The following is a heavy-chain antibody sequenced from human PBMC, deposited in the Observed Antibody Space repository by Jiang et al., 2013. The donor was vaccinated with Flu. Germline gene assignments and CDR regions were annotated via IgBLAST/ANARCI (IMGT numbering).Heavy chain of an antibody. Sequence: SGAEVKKPGSSVKVSCKASGGTFSSYAISWVRQAPGQGLEWMGRIIPILGIANYAQKFQGRVTITADKSTSTAYMELSSLRSEDTAVYYCARGRGAYSSGGEYYYYGMDVWGQGTTVTVSS. J-gene: IGHJ6*02. CDR3: ARGRGAYSSGGEYYYYGMDV. V-gene: IGHV1-69*04. D-gene: IGHD6-19*01. CDR2: IIPILGIA. CDR1: GGTFSSYA.